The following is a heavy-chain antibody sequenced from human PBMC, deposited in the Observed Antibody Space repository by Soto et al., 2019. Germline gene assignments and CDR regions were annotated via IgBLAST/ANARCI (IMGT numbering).Heavy chain of an antibody. Sequence: GGSLRLSCAASGFTFSSYAMSWVRQAPGKGLEWVSAISGSGGSTYYADSVKGRFTISRDNSKNTPYLQMNSLRAEDTAVYYCAKINDFWSGYLGLDAFDIWGQGTMVT. V-gene: IGHV3-23*01. CDR1: GFTFSSYA. D-gene: IGHD3-3*01. J-gene: IGHJ3*02. CDR3: AKINDFWSGYLGLDAFDI. CDR2: ISGSGGST.